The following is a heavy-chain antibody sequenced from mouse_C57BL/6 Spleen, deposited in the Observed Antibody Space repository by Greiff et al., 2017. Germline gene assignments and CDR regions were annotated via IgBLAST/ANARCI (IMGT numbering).Heavy chain of an antibody. D-gene: IGHD1-1*01. Sequence: VMLVESGAELAKPGASVKLSCKASGYTFTSYWMHWVKQRPGQGLEWIGYINPSSGYTKYNQKFKDKATLTADKSSSTAYMQLSSLTYADSAVYYGARGGGDYYCGSSYDRYFEVWGTGTTVTVSS. CDR1: GYTFTSYW. CDR2: INPSSGYT. V-gene: IGHV1-7*01. J-gene: IGHJ1*03. CDR3: ARGGGDYYCGSSYDRYFEV.